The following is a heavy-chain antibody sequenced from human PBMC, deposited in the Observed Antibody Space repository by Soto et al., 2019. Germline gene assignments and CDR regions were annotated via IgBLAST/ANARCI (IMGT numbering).Heavy chain of an antibody. CDR2: IYYSGST. CDR1: GGSISSYY. CDR3: ARDERRYYYYGMDV. V-gene: IGHV4-59*01. J-gene: IGHJ6*02. D-gene: IGHD1-1*01. Sequence: SETLSLTCTVSGGSISSYYWSWIRQPPGKGLEWIGYIYYSGSTNYNPSLKSRVTISVDTSKNQFSLKLSSVTAADTAVYYCARDERRYYYYGMDVWGQGTTVTVS.